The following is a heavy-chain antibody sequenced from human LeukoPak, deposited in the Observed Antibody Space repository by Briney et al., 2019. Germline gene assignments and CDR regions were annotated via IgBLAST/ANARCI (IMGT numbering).Heavy chain of an antibody. CDR3: ARDKYSSGWPHN. CDR1: GGTFSSYA. J-gene: IGHJ4*02. CDR2: IIPIFGTA. Sequence: GASVKVSCKASGGTFSSYAISWVRQAPGQGLEWMGGIIPIFGTANYAQKFQGRVTITADESTSTAYMELSSLRSEDTAVYYCARDKYSSGWPHNWGQGTLVTVSS. D-gene: IGHD6-19*01. V-gene: IGHV1-69*01.